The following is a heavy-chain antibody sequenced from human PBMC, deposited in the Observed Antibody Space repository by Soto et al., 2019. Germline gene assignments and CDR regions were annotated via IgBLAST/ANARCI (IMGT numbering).Heavy chain of an antibody. CDR3: AGEASSARRSLDP. D-gene: IGHD6-6*01. Sequence: AASVKVSCKASGGTFSSYAISWLRQSPGQGLEWMGGIIPIFGTANYAQKFQGRVTITADESTSTAYMELSNLRSEDQAVYYCAGEASSARRSLDPWGQGTLVTDS. J-gene: IGHJ5*02. CDR2: IIPIFGTA. CDR1: GGTFSSYA. V-gene: IGHV1-69*13.